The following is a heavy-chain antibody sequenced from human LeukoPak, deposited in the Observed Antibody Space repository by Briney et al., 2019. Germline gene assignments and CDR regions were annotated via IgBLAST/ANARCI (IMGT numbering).Heavy chain of an antibody. CDR3: VPRSRGMDV. D-gene: IGHD3-10*01. CDR2: IYSGGST. J-gene: IGHJ6*02. Sequence: GGSLRLSCAVSGFIFSSNYMSWVRQAPGKGLEWVSVIYSGGSTYYADSVKGRFIISRDNSKNTLYLQMNSLRAEDTAVYYCVPRSRGMDVWGQGPTVIVSS. CDR1: GFIFSSNY. V-gene: IGHV3-53*01.